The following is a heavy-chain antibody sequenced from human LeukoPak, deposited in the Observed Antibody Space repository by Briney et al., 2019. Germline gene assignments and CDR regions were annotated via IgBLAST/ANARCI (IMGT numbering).Heavy chain of an antibody. D-gene: IGHD5-18*01. CDR3: ARTWIQLWDDAFDI. Sequence: SETLSLTCTVSGGSISSYYWSWIRQPPGKGLEWIGSIYHSGSTYYNPSLKSRVTISVDKSKNQFSLKVNSVTAADTAVYYCARTWIQLWDDAFDIWGQGKMVTVSS. V-gene: IGHV4-59*08. CDR1: GGSISSYY. J-gene: IGHJ3*02. CDR2: IYHSGST.